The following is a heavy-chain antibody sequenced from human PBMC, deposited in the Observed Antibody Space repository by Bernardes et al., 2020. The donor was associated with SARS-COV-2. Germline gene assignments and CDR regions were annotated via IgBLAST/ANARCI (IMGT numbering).Heavy chain of an antibody. J-gene: IGHJ3*02. Sequence: SETLSLTCAVSGGSISSYYWSWIRQPPGKGLEWIGYIHYSGSTNYNPSLKSRVTISVDTSKNQFSLKLSSVTAADTAVYYCARRPGIAVAGTGVTFDTWGQGTMGTVSS. D-gene: IGHD6-19*01. CDR1: GGSISSYY. CDR2: IHYSGST. CDR3: ARRPGIAVAGTGVTFDT. V-gene: IGHV4-59*08.